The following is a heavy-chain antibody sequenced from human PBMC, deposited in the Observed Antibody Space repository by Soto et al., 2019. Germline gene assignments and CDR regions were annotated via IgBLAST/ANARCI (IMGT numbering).Heavy chain of an antibody. V-gene: IGHV3-23*01. CDR1: GFTFSSYA. CDR3: AKGHHYIAAAGTMSDY. CDR2: ISGSGGST. D-gene: IGHD6-13*01. J-gene: IGHJ4*02. Sequence: PGGSLRLSCAASGFTFSSYAMSWVRQAPGRGLEWVSAISGSGGSTYYADSVKGRFTISRDNSKNTLYLQMNSLRAEDTAVYYCAKGHHYIAAAGTMSDYWGQGTLVTVSS.